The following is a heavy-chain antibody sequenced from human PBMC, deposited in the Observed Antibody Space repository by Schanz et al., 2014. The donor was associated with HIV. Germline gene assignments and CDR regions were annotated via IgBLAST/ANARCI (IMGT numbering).Heavy chain of an antibody. CDR1: GGSFSSSA. J-gene: IGHJ4*02. V-gene: IGHV1-69*06. Sequence: QVQLVQSGAEVTKPGSSVKVSCKASGGSFSSSAISWVRQAPGQGLEWMGGILPIFDTTNYAQKFQGRVTITADKSTSTVYMDLSSLRSEDTAVYYCARTYTGDWSTGADWGQGTLVTVSS. CDR3: ARTYTGDWSTGAD. CDR2: ILPIFDTT. D-gene: IGHD2-21*02.